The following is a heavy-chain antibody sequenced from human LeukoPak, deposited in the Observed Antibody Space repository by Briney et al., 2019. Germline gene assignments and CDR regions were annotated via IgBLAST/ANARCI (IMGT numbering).Heavy chain of an antibody. J-gene: IGHJ4*02. CDR1: GYTFTGYY. CDR3: ARNMVRGVILPYY. D-gene: IGHD3-10*01. CDR2: INPNSGGT. Sequence: ASVKVSCKASGYTFTGYYMHWVRQAPGQGLEWMGWINPNSGGTNYAQKFQGRVTMTRDTSISTAYMELSRLRSDDTAVYYCARNMVRGVILPYYWGQGTLVTVSS. V-gene: IGHV1-2*02.